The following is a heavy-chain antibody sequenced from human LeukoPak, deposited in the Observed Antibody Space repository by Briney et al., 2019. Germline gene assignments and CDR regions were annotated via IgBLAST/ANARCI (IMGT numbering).Heavy chain of an antibody. V-gene: IGHV4-4*02. CDR1: GGSVSHSNW. Sequence: PSGTLSLTCAVSGGSVSHSNWWTWVRQPPGKGLEWIGYIYYSGSTNYNPSLKSRVTISVDTSKNQFSLKLSSVTAADTAVYYCARAGRDYYDPRPYYFDYWGQGTLVTVSS. CDR2: IYYSGST. J-gene: IGHJ4*02. CDR3: ARAGRDYYDPRPYYFDY. D-gene: IGHD3-22*01.